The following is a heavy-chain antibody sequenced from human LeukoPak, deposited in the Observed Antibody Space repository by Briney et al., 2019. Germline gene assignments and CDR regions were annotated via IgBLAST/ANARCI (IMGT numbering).Heavy chain of an antibody. V-gene: IGHV3-72*01. J-gene: IGHJ6*02. D-gene: IGHD1-1*01. CDR2: IRDKANSHTT. CDR3: ARGARRELERGSPNYYNSGMDV. CDR1: GFTFSDHY. Sequence: PGGSLRLSCAASGFTFSDHYMDWVRQAAGKGLEWIGRIRDKANSHTTEYAASVKGRFSVSRDDSKNSLYLQMNSLKTEATAVYYCARGARRELERGSPNYYNSGMDVWGQGTTVSVSS.